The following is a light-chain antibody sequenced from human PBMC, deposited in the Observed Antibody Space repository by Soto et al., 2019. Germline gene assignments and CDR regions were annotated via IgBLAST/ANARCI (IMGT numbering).Light chain of an antibody. V-gene: IGKV3-11*01. J-gene: IGKJ5*01. CDR3: QQRSNWRSIT. CDR1: QSVSSY. CDR2: DAS. Sequence: EIVLTHSPATLSLSPWERATLSCRASQSVSSYLAWYQQKPGQAPRLLIYDASNRATGIPARFSGSGSGTDFTLTISSLEPEDFAVYYCQQRSNWRSITFGQGTRLEIK.